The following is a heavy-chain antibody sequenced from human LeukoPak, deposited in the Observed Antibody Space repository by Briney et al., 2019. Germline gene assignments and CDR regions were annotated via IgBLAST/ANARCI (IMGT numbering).Heavy chain of an antibody. CDR2: IYYSGST. Sequence: SETLSLTCTVSGGSISSTYYYWGWIRQPPGKGLEWIGSIYYSGSTYYNPSLKSRVTISVDTSKNQFSLKLSSVTAADTAVYYCARGLIPLYIAAAFRPNNWFDPWGQGTLVTVSS. CDR3: ARGLIPLYIAAAFRPNNWFDP. CDR1: GGSISSTYYY. V-gene: IGHV4-39*07. J-gene: IGHJ5*02. D-gene: IGHD6-13*01.